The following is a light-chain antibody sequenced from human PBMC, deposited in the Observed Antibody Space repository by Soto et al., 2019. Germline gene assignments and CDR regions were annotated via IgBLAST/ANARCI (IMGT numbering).Light chain of an antibody. V-gene: IGKV3D-15*01. CDR1: QSVNSN. CDR3: QQYKNWPPRT. J-gene: IGKJ1*01. CDR2: GES. Sequence: EIEMTQSPATPSHSKGERATLSCRASQSVNSNLAWYQQKPGQAPRLLIYGESSRATGIPDRFSGSGSGTDFTLTINSLQSEDFAVYYCQQYKNWPPRTFGQGTKL.